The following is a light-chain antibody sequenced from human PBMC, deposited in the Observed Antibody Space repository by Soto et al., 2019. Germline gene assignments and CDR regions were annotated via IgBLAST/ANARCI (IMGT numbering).Light chain of an antibody. CDR3: CSYSCSYTLDVV. CDR1: SSDVGGYNY. CDR2: DVS. Sequence: QSALTQPRSVSGSPGQSVTISCTGTSSDVGGYNYVSWYQQHPGKAPKLMIYDVSKRPSGVPDRFSGSKSGNTASLTISGLQAEDEAEYYYCSYSCSYTLDVVFGGGTKLTVL. V-gene: IGLV2-11*01. J-gene: IGLJ2*01.